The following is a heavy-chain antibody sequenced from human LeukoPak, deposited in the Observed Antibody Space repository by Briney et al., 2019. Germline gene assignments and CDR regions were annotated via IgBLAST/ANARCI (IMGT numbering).Heavy chain of an antibody. V-gene: IGHV3-23*01. CDR3: AKDYAVGSIDY. Sequence: GGSLRLSCTASGFIFSSYSMNWIRQAPGKGLEWVSSISRSGESTFYADSVRGRFTISRDNSKNTVSLQMESLRAEDTALYYCAKDYAVGSIDYWGQGTLVTVSS. CDR2: ISRSGEST. CDR1: GFIFSSYS. J-gene: IGHJ4*02. D-gene: IGHD3-16*01.